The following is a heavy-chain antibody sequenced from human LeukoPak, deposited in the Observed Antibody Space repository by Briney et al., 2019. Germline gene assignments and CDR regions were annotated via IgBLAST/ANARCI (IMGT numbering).Heavy chain of an antibody. J-gene: IGHJ4*02. D-gene: IGHD5-12*01. Sequence: GESLKISCKGPGSLFTSYWISWVRQMPGKGLEWIGRIDHSDSYTNYSPSFQGHVSISADKSISTAYLQWSSLKASDTATYYCASGPLGIVATFEDWGQGTLVTVSS. V-gene: IGHV5-10-1*01. CDR3: ASGPLGIVATFED. CDR2: IDHSDSYT. CDR1: GSLFTSYW.